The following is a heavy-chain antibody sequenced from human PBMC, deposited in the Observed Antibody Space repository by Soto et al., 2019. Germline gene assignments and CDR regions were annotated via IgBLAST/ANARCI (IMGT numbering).Heavy chain of an antibody. CDR2: ISAYNGNT. D-gene: IGHD4-17*01. CDR1: GFTFTSYC. CDR3: ARVAATVVTIFDY. J-gene: IGHJ4*02. Sequence: EASVKVSCKASGFTFTSYCISWVRQAPGQGLEWMGWISAYNGNTNFAQKLQGRVTVTTDTSTSTAYMELRSLRSDDTAVYYCARVAATVVTIFDYWGQGTRVTVSS. V-gene: IGHV1-18*01.